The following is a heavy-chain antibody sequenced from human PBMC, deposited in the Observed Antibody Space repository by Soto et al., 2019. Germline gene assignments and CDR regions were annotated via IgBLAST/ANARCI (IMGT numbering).Heavy chain of an antibody. Sequence: SETLSLTCAVYGGSFSGYYWSWIRQPPGKGLEWIGEINHSGSTNYNPSLKSRVTISVDTSKNQFSLKLSSVTAADTAVYYCARGCIAAAGQTSIDYWGQRTLVTVSS. V-gene: IGHV4-34*01. D-gene: IGHD6-13*01. CDR1: GGSFSGYY. CDR2: INHSGST. J-gene: IGHJ4*02. CDR3: ARGCIAAAGQTSIDY.